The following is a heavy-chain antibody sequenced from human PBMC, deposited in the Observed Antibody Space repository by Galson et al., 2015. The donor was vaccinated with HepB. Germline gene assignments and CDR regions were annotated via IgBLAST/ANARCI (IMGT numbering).Heavy chain of an antibody. CDR3: ARHDVSSSWYNYYYYGMDV. J-gene: IGHJ6*02. D-gene: IGHD6-13*01. CDR2: IYPGDSDT. CDR1: GYSFTSYW. V-gene: IGHV5-51*01. Sequence: QSGAEVKKPGESLKISCKGSGYSFTSYWIGWVRQMPGKGLEWMGIIYPGDSDTRYSPSFQGQVTISADKSISTAYLQWSSLKASDTAMYYCARHDVSSSWYNYYYYGMDVWGQGTTVTVSS.